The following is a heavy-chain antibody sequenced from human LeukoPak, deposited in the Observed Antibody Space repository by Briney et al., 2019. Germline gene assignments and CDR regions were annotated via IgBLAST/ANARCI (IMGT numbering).Heavy chain of an antibody. V-gene: IGHV4-30-4*08. CDR3: ARRLSYSNLLY. CDR2: IYYSGST. D-gene: IGHD4-11*01. J-gene: IGHJ4*02. Sequence: PSQTLSLTCTVSGGSISSGDYYWSWIRQPPGKGLEWIGYIYYSGSTYYNPSLKSRVTISVDTSKNQFSLKLSSVTAAHTAVYLCARRLSYSNLLYWGQGTLVTVSS. CDR1: GGSISSGDYY.